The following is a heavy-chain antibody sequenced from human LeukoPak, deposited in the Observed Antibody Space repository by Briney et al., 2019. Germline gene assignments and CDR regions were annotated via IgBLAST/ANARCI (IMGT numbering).Heavy chain of an antibody. CDR3: ARGQLIASVPRYDY. D-gene: IGHD3-16*01. J-gene: IGHJ4*02. CDR2: INPNSGGT. CDR1: GYTFTGYY. V-gene: IGHV1-2*04. Sequence: GASVKVSCKASGYTFTGYYMHWVRQAPGQGLEWMGWINPNSGGTNYAQEFQGWVTMTRDTSISTACMELSRLRSDDTAVYYCARGQLIASVPRYDYWGQGTLVTVSS.